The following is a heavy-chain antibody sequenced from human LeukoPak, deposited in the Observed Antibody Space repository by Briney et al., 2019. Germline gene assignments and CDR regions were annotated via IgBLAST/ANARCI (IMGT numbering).Heavy chain of an antibody. J-gene: IGHJ6*02. CDR2: MNPGSGNT. CDR1: GYTFSSYD. Sequence: ASVKVSCKASGYTFSSYDMNWVRQATGQGLEWMGWMNPGSGNTGYAQKFQGRVTMTRSASISTAYMELSGLTSEDTAVYFCVRCAVGCYYNFGIDVWGQGTTVTVSS. CDR3: VRCAVGCYYNFGIDV. V-gene: IGHV1-8*01. D-gene: IGHD3-3*01.